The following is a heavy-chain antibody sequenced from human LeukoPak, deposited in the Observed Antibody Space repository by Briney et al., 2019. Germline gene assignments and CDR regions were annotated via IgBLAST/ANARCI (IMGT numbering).Heavy chain of an antibody. J-gene: IGHJ4*02. CDR3: ARGTSQWEPRRNFGD. CDR2: INPNTGNP. Sequence: ASVKVSCKASGYTFTSYDMNWVRQAPGQGLEWMGWINPNTGNPTYAQGFTGRFVSSSDTSVNTAYLQISSLKAEDTAVYYCARGTSQWEPRRNFGDWGQGTLVTVSS. V-gene: IGHV7-4-1*02. CDR1: GYTFTSYD. D-gene: IGHD1-26*01.